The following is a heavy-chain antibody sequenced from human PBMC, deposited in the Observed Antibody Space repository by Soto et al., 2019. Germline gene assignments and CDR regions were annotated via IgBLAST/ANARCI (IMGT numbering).Heavy chain of an antibody. Sequence: SETLSLTCTVSGDSISSSSYYWVWIRQPPGKGLEWIGSFYYSGSTYYNPSLKSRVTISVDTSKNQFSLKLSSVTAADTAVYYCARQQSGSWYVDYWGQGTLVTVSS. CDR2: FYYSGST. V-gene: IGHV4-39*01. CDR1: GDSISSSSYY. J-gene: IGHJ4*02. CDR3: ARQQSGSWYVDY. D-gene: IGHD6-13*01.